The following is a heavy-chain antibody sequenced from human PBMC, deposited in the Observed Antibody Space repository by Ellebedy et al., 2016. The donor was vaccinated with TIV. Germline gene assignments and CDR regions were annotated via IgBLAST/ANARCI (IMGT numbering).Heavy chain of an antibody. J-gene: IGHJ6*02. D-gene: IGHD4-17*01. CDR3: ARDRGDYVTYYYGMDV. CDR2: INHSGST. CDR1: GGSFSGYY. V-gene: IGHV4-34*01. Sequence: SETLSLTXAVYGGSFSGYYWSWIRQPPGKGLEWIGEINHSGSTNYNPSLKSRVTISVDTSKNQFSLKLSSVTAADTAVYYCARDRGDYVTYYYGMDVWGQGTTVTVSS.